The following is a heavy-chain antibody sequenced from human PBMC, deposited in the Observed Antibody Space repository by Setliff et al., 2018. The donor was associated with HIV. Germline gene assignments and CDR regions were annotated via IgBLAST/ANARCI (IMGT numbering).Heavy chain of an antibody. Sequence: SETLSLTCAVSGVSISSQYWSWIRQPPGKGLEWIGFIYYNVNNNYNPSLKSRVSISVDTSKNQFSLRLSSVTAADTAVYCCTRGGSMTTLTTWGQGTLVTVSS. D-gene: IGHD4-4*01. V-gene: IGHV4-59*11. CDR2: IYYNVNN. CDR1: GVSISSQY. CDR3: TRGGSMTTLTT. J-gene: IGHJ4*02.